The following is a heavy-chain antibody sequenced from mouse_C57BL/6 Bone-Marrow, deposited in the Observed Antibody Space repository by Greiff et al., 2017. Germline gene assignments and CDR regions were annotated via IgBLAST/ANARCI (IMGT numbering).Heavy chain of an antibody. CDR1: GYTFTSYW. J-gene: IGHJ2*01. CDR3: AEAGQLGRSFDY. CDR2: IYPTSGRT. V-gene: IGHV1-55*01. Sequence: QVQLQQPGAELVKPGASVKMSCKASGYTFTSYWITWVKQRPGQGLEWIGDIYPTSGRTNYNEKFKSTAILTVDTSSNTAYVQLSSLTSEDSAVFDCAEAGQLGRSFDYWGQGTTLTVSS. D-gene: IGHD4-1*02.